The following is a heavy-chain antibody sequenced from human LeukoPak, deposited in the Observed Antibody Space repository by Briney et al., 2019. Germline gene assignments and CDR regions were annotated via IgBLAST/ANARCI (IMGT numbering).Heavy chain of an antibody. D-gene: IGHD4/OR15-4a*01. CDR3: AKARGATYGTYYFDY. Sequence: GGSLRLSCAASGFTFSSYAMNWVRQAPGKGLEWVSISGSGGDTYYADSVRGRFTISRDNSKNTLYLQMNSLRAEDTAVYYCAKARGATYGTYYFDYWGQGTLVTVSS. CDR2: SGSGGDT. CDR1: GFTFSSYA. J-gene: IGHJ4*02. V-gene: IGHV3-23*01.